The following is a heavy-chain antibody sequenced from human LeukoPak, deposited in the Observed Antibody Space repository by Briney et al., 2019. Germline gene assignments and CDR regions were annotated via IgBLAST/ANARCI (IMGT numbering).Heavy chain of an antibody. CDR2: INPSGGST. D-gene: IGHD3-16*01. CDR3: ARGGYGGALDY. Sequence: ASVKVSCKASGYTFTSYYIHWVRQAPGQGLEWMGIINPSGGSTNYAQKFQGRVTMTRDTSTSTVYMELSSLRSEDTAVYYCARGGYGGALDYWGQGTLVTVSS. CDR1: GYTFTSYY. J-gene: IGHJ4*02. V-gene: IGHV1-46*01.